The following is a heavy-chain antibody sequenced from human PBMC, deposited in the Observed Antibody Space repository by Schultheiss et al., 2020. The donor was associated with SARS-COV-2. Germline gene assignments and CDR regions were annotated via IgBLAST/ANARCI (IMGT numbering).Heavy chain of an antibody. CDR3: ARENYYYDSSGYEFGN. J-gene: IGHJ4*02. CDR1: GFTFSSYA. D-gene: IGHD3-22*01. Sequence: GGSLRLSCAASGFTFSSYAMSWVRQAPGRGLEWVSAIYGSGDNMKYADSVKGRFTVSRDNSKNTLYLQMNSLRAEDTAVYYCARENYYYDSSGYEFGNWGQGTLVTVSS. V-gene: IGHV3-23*01. CDR2: IYGSGDNM.